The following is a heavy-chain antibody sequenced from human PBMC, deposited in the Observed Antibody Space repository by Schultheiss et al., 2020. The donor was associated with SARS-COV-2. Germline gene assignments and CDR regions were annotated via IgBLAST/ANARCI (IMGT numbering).Heavy chain of an antibody. CDR3: ARAGYSYGYYYYYMDV. V-gene: IGHV3-9*01. CDR1: GFTFDDYA. J-gene: IGHJ6*03. D-gene: IGHD5-18*01. CDR2: ISWNSGSI. Sequence: GGSLRLSCAASGFTFDDYAMHWVRQAPGKGLEWVSGISWNSGSIGYADSVKGRFTISRDNAKNTLYLQMNSLRAEDTAVYYCARAGYSYGYYYYYMDVWGKGTTVTVSS.